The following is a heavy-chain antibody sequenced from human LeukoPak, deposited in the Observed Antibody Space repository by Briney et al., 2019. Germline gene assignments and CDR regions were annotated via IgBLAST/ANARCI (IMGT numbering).Heavy chain of an antibody. D-gene: IGHD6-6*01. J-gene: IGHJ4*02. V-gene: IGHV4-34*01. Sequence: SETLSLTCAVYGGSFSGYYWSWIRQPPGKGLEWIGEIKDSGSANYNPSLKSRVFISVDTSKNQFSLKLRSVTAADTAVYYCARGKGYTTSSPHRGIDNWGQGTLVTVSS. CDR3: ARGKGYTTSSPHRGIDN. CDR1: GGSFSGYY. CDR2: IKDSGSA.